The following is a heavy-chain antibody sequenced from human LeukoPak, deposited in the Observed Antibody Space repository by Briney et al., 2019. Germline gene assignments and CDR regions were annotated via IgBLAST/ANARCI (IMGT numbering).Heavy chain of an antibody. CDR3: ARAVAVAGNSDFDY. CDR2: ITPIFGTA. V-gene: IGHV1-69*13. CDR1: GGTFSSYA. J-gene: IGHJ4*02. Sequence: SVKVSCKASGGTFSSYAISWVRQAPGHRLEWMGGITPIFGTANYAQKFQGRVTITADESTSTAYMELSSLRSEDTAVYYCARAVAVAGNSDFDYWGQGTLVTVSS. D-gene: IGHD6-19*01.